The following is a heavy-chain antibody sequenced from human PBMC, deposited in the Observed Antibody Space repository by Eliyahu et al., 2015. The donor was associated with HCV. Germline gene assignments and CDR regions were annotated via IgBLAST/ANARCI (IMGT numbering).Heavy chain of an antibody. J-gene: IGHJ4*02. D-gene: IGHD2-21*02. CDR2: GSGGST. Sequence: GSGGSTYYADSVKGRFTISRDNSKNTLYLQMNSLRAEDTAVYYCAKDGDCYVDWGQGTLVTVSS. CDR3: AKDGDCYVD. V-gene: IGHV3-23*01.